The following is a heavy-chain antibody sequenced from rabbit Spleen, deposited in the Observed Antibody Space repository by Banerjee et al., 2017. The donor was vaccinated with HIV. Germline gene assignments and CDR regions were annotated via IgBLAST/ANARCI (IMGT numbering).Heavy chain of an antibody. J-gene: IGHJ6*01. CDR1: GIDFSSYYY. D-gene: IGHD1-1*01. Sequence: QEQLEESGGGLVKPEGSLTLTCTASGIDFSSYYYMSWVRQAPGKGLEWIGCIVTSGGSGYYASWAKGRFTISKTSSTTVTLQMTSLTAADTATYFCARDLVAVIGWNFSLWGPGTLVTVS. CDR3: ARDLVAVIGWNFSL. CDR2: IVTSGGSG. V-gene: IGHV1S45*01.